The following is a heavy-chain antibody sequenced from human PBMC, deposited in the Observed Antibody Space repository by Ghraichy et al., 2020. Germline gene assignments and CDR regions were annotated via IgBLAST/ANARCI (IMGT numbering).Heavy chain of an antibody. J-gene: IGHJ5*02. CDR2: LYYGGST. Sequence: SETLSLTCTVSGGSVSSSGFYWDWIRQPPGRGLEWIGSLYYGGSTYYNPSLKSRVTISVDTSENQFSLKLSSVTAADTAMYYCARHADTHCENVMCGFDPWGQGTLVTVSS. V-gene: IGHV4-39*01. CDR1: GGSVSSSGFY. D-gene: IGHD2-21*01. CDR3: ARHADTHCENVMCGFDP.